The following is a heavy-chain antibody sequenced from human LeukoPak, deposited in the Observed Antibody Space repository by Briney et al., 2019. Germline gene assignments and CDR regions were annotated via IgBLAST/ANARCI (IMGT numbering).Heavy chain of an antibody. CDR1: GYTFTSYA. CDR3: AREASYYDSSGYYC. Sequence: GASVKVSCKASGYTFTSYAMHWVRQAPGQRLEWMGWINAGNGNTKYSQKFQGRVTITADESTSTAYMELSSLRSEDTAVYYCAREASYYDSSGYYCWGQGTLVTVSS. V-gene: IGHV1-3*01. CDR2: INAGNGNT. J-gene: IGHJ4*02. D-gene: IGHD3-22*01.